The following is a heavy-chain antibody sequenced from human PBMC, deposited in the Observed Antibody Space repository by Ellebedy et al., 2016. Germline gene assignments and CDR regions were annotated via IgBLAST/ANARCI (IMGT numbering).Heavy chain of an antibody. D-gene: IGHD3-22*01. CDR2: IYPGGST. CDR3: ARTTNYNDSSGYPARFLDL. J-gene: IGHJ5*02. Sequence: GGSLRLSCAASGFTFISTYMSWVRQAPGMGLDWVSLIYPGGSTSYADSVRGRFTISRDTSKKTGDLQMNSLRPEDTAVYYCARTTNYNDSSGYPARFLDLWGQGTLVTISS. CDR1: GFTFISTY. V-gene: IGHV3-66*01.